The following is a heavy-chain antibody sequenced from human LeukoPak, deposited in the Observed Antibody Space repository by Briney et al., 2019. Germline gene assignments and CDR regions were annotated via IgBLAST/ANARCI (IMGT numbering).Heavy chain of an antibody. CDR3: AKGIELGYCSSTSCHRGDDAFDI. D-gene: IGHD2-2*01. CDR2: IYPGDSDT. J-gene: IGHJ3*02. V-gene: IGHV5-51*01. CDR1: GYSFTSYW. Sequence: GESLKISCKGSGYSFTSYWIGWVRQMPGKGLEWMGIIYPGDSDTRYSPSFQGQVTISADKSISTAYLQWSSLKASDTAMYYCAKGIELGYCSSTSCHRGDDAFDIWGQGTMVTVSS.